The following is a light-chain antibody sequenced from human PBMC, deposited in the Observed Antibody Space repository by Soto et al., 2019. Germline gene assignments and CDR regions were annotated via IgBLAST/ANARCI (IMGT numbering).Light chain of an antibody. CDR3: AAWDDSLNGFYV. CDR2: EVS. J-gene: IGLJ1*01. Sequence: QSALTQPPSASGSPGMSVTLSCSGTDNDVGRYDYVSWYQQHPGKAPKLLIYEVSKRPSGVPDRFSASKSGNTASLTVSGLQGEDEADYYCAAWDDSLNGFYVFGTGTKLTVL. CDR1: DNDVGRYDY. V-gene: IGLV2-8*01.